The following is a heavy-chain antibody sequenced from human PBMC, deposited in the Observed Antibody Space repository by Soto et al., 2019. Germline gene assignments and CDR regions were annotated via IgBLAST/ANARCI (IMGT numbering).Heavy chain of an antibody. CDR3: SRQEADLIVVVTGAFDI. CDR2: IYYSGST. Sequence: SETLSLTCTVSGGSISSSSYYWGWIRQPPGKGMEWIGSIYYSGSTYYNPSLKSRVTISVDTSKNQLSLKLSSVTAADTAVYYCSRQEADLIVVVTGAFDIWGQGTMVTVSS. D-gene: IGHD2-21*02. V-gene: IGHV4-39*01. CDR1: GGSISSSSYY. J-gene: IGHJ3*02.